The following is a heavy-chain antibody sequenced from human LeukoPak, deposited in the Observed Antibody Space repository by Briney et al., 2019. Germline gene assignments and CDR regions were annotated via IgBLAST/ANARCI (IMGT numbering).Heavy chain of an antibody. CDR3: ARDRDSGWYSGDY. J-gene: IGHJ4*02. D-gene: IGHD6-19*01. V-gene: IGHV1-18*01. Sequence: ASLKVSCKASRYTFTRSGISWVRQAPGHELEWRGWISAYKVNTNSAQKLQGRGTMTTDTSTSISYAELRRIRPDDTAVYYCARDRDSGWYSGDYWGQGTLVTVSS. CDR2: ISAYKVNT. CDR1: RYTFTRSG.